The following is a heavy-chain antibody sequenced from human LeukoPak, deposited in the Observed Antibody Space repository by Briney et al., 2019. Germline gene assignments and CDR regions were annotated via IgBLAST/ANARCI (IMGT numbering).Heavy chain of an antibody. Sequence: ASVKVSCKASGYTFTGSAMHWVRQAPGQGLEWMGGISTNTGNPMYARGFTGRFVFSLDTSVSTAYLQIGSLKAEDTAMYYCARGGSESSYSPAADWGQGTLVTVSS. D-gene: IGHD3-10*01. CDR3: ARGGSESSYSPAAD. CDR1: GYTFTGSA. J-gene: IGHJ4*02. V-gene: IGHV7-4-1*01. CDR2: ISTNTGNP.